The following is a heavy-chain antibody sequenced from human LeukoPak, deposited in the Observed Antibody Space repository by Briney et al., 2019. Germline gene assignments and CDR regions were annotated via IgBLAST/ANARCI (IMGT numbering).Heavy chain of an antibody. CDR3: AKGGDCSSTSCLRKGPTLSNI. J-gene: IGHJ3*02. Sequence: QTGGSLRLSCAASGFTFSNYAMSWVRQAPVKGLEWVSAISGSGGSTYYADSVKGRFTISRDNSKNTLYLQMNSLRAEDTAVYYCAKGGDCSSTSCLRKGPTLSNIWGQGTMVTVSS. CDR1: GFTFSNYA. V-gene: IGHV3-23*01. D-gene: IGHD2-2*03. CDR2: ISGSGGST.